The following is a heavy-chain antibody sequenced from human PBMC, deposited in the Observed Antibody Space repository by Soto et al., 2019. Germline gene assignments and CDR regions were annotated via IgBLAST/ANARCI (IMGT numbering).Heavy chain of an antibody. CDR1: GGYIRNGDYY. Sequence: QLQESGPGLVKPSQTLSLTCTVSGGYIRNGDYYWSWIRQTPGKGLEWIGSIYYSGTTQNNTSLIIPVSVSIDTSKHQFSLKLTSVTAADTAVYYCARSRGLEYHWCYYGMDVWGQGTTVTVSS. J-gene: IGHJ6*02. CDR2: IYYSGTT. V-gene: IGHV4-30-4*01. D-gene: IGHD1-1*01. CDR3: ARSRGLEYHWCYYGMDV.